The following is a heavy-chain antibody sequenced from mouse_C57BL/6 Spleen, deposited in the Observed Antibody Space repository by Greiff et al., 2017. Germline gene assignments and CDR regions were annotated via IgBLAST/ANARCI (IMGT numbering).Heavy chain of an antibody. CDR1: GYTFTSYG. CDR2: IYPRSGNT. J-gene: IGHJ3*01. Sequence: VQLVESGAELARPGASVKLSCKASGYTFTSYGISWVKQRTGQGLEWIGEIYPRSGNTYYNEKFKGKATLTADKSSSTAYMELRSLTSEDSAVYFCLYDGYPFAYWGQGTLVTVSA. D-gene: IGHD2-3*01. V-gene: IGHV1-81*01. CDR3: LYDGYPFAY.